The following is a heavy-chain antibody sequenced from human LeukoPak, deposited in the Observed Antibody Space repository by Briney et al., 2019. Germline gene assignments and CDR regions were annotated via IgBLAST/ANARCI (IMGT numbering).Heavy chain of an antibody. CDR3: ARRSAVAVDFDY. CDR1: GGSISSSNW. CDR2: IYHSGST. J-gene: IGHJ4*02. D-gene: IGHD6-19*01. V-gene: IGHV4-4*02. Sequence: SETLSLTCAVSGGSISSSNWWSWVRQPPGKGLEWIGEIYHSGSTNYNPSLKSRVTISVDKSKNQFSLKLSSVAAADTAVYYCARRSAVAVDFDYWGQGTLVTVSS.